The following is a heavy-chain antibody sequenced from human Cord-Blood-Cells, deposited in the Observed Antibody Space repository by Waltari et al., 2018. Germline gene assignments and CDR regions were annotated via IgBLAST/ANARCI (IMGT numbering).Heavy chain of an antibody. D-gene: IGHD3-10*01. CDR3: VRVVRGPYYYYGMDV. V-gene: IGHV1-2*02. CDR1: GYTFTGYH. Sequence: QVQLVQSAAEVKKPGASVKVSCNASGYTFTGYHLPWLRQPQGQGLEWMGWINPNSGGTNYAQKFQGRVTMTRDTSISTAYMELSRLRSDDTAVYYCVRVVRGPYYYYGMDVWGQGTTVTVSS. CDR2: INPNSGGT. J-gene: IGHJ6*02.